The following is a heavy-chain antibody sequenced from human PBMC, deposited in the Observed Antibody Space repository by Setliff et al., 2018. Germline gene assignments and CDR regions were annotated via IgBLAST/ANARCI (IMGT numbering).Heavy chain of an antibody. CDR1: GFTVSSSY. CDR3: ARDLQGGGHPEN. D-gene: IGHD2-15*01. V-gene: IGHV3-53*01. CDR2: IYGGGYT. J-gene: IGHJ4*02. Sequence: GGSLRLSCAASGFTVSSSYMSWVRQAPGKGLEWVSIIYGGGYTNHADSVKGRFTISRGNSKNTLYLQMNSLRAEDTAVYYCARDLQGGGHPENWGQGTQFTVSS.